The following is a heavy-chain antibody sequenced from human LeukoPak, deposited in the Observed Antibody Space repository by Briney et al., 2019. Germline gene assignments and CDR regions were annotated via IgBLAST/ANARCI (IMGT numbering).Heavy chain of an antibody. CDR2: TYYRSKWSN. D-gene: IGHD3-10*01. V-gene: IGHV6-1*01. J-gene: IGHJ4*02. CDR3: ARASGGVFGF. Sequence: SQTLSLTCAISGDSVSSNGVTWNWIRQSPSRGLEWLGRTYYRSKWSNDYSESVKSRITINPDTSKNQFSLQLNSVTAEDTAVYYCARASGGVFGFWGQGTLVTVSS. CDR1: GDSVSSNGVT.